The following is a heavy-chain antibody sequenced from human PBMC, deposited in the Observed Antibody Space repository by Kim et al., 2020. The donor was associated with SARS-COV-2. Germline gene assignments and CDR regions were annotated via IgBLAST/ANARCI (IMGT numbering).Heavy chain of an antibody. V-gene: IGHV3-30*03. Sequence: GGSLRLSCAASGFTFSSYGMHWVRQAPGKGLEWVAVISYDGSNKYYADSVKGRFTISRDNSKNTLYLQMNSLRAEDTAVYYCAFSRRLARPPNYYYGMDVWGQGTTVTVSS. D-gene: IGHD6-19*01. J-gene: IGHJ6*02. CDR2: ISYDGSNK. CDR3: AFSRRLARPPNYYYGMDV. CDR1: GFTFSSYG.